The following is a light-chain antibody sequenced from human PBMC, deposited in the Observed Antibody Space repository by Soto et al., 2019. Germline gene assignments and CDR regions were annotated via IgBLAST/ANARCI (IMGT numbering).Light chain of an antibody. J-gene: IGLJ1*01. Sequence: QSALTQPASVSGSPGQSITISCTGAGSDFGGYNYVSWYQRHPGKAPKLMIYEVTNRPSGISNRFSGSKSGNTASLTISGRQAEDEADYYCSSYTSSTTFFVFGTGTKVTVL. CDR3: SSYTSSTTFFV. V-gene: IGLV2-14*01. CDR1: GSDFGGYNY. CDR2: EVT.